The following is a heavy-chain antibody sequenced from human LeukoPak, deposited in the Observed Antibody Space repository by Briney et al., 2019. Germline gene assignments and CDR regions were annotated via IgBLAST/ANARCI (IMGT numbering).Heavy chain of an antibody. CDR3: ARGIAAAGSDI. CDR2: IYSGGST. D-gene: IGHD6-13*01. CDR1: GFTVSSNY. J-gene: IGHJ3*02. Sequence: GGSLRLSCAASGFTVSSNYMSWVRQAPGKGLEWVSVIYSGGSTYYADSVKGRFAISRDNSKNTLYLQMNSLRAEDTAVYYCARGIAAAGSDIWGQGTMVTVSS. V-gene: IGHV3-53*01.